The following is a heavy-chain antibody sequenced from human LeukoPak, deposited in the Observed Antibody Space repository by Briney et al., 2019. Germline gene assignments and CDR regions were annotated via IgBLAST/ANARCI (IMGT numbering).Heavy chain of an antibody. CDR2: TYHSGST. CDR1: GGSFSGYY. Sequence: SETLSLTCAVYGGSFSGYYWSWIRQSPGKGLEWIGETYHSGSTNYNSSLKSRVTISLDTSKNQFSLKLSSVTAADTAVYYCARPSYYYDSSGYYYVPSSFDYWGQGTLVTVSS. CDR3: ARPSYYYDSSGYYYVPSSFDY. J-gene: IGHJ4*02. D-gene: IGHD3-22*01. V-gene: IGHV4-34*01.